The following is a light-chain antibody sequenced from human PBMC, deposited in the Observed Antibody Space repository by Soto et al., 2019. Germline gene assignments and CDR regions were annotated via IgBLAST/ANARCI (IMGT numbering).Light chain of an antibody. J-gene: IGKJ1*01. Sequence: DIQMTQSPSSLSASVGDRVTIARRASQSISRYLNWYPQKPGTETKLRIYAASSLLGGVPSRVSGRGSGTDVTLTISSLQTEDFAIYYCQQSYSSPQTFGQGTKVDIK. CDR2: AAS. CDR3: QQSYSSPQT. CDR1: QSISRY. V-gene: IGKV1-39*01.